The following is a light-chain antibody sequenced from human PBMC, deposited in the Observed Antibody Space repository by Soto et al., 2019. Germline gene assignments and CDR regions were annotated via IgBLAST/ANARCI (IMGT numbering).Light chain of an antibody. CDR3: QQYGSSLVT. V-gene: IGKV3-20*01. Sequence: EIVLTQSPGTLSLSPGERATLSCRASQSVNSNHLAWYQQRPGQAPRLLIYGASIRATGIPDGFSGSGSGTDFTLTISRLEPEDFAVFYCQQYGSSLVTFGQGTRLEIK. J-gene: IGKJ5*01. CDR1: QSVNSNH. CDR2: GAS.